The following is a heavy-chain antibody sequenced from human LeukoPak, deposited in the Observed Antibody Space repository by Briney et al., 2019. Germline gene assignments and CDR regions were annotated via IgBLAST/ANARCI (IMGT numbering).Heavy chain of an antibody. CDR3: ARGSSAWDTFDI. Sequence: ASVKVSCKASGYTFTGYYMHWVRQAPGQGLQWMGRINPNNGGPNYAQKFQGRVTMTRDTSISTAYMELSGLRSDDTAVYFCARGSSAWDTFDIWGQGTLVTVSS. D-gene: IGHD6-25*01. CDR2: INPNNGGP. V-gene: IGHV1-2*06. J-gene: IGHJ3*02. CDR1: GYTFTGYY.